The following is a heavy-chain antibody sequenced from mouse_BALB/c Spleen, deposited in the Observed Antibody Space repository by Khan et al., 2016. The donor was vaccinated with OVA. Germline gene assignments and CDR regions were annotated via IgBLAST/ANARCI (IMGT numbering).Heavy chain of an antibody. CDR2: ISIYYDNI. V-gene: IGHV1S137*01. J-gene: IGHJ2*01. CDR3: ARGGQWLRRGGGNSDY. Sequence: QIQLVQSGPELVRPGESVKISCKGSGYTFTDYAMHWVKQSHAKSLEWIGVISIYYDNINYNQQFKGKATMSVDKSSSTAYMELARLTSEDSAIYFCARGGQWLRRGGGNSDYWGQGTTLTVSS. CDR1: GYTFTDYA. D-gene: IGHD2-2*01.